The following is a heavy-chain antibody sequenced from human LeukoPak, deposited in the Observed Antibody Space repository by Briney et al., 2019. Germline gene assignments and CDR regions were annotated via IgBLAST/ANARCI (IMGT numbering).Heavy chain of an antibody. CDR2: ISWNSAYI. J-gene: IGHJ4*02. V-gene: IGHV3-9*01. Sequence: GGSLRLSCAASGFTFHHYAIHWVRQVPGRGLEWVSGISWNSAYIGYADSVKGRFTISRDNAKNSVYLQMNSLRAEDTALYYCAKDKAPLYSGYDWDLDFWGQGTMVTVSS. CDR3: AKDKAPLYSGYDWDLDF. D-gene: IGHD5-12*01. CDR1: GFTFHHYA.